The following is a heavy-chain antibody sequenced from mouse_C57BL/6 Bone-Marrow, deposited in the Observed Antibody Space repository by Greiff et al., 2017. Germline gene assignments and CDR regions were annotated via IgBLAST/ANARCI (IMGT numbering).Heavy chain of an antibody. Sequence: QVHVKQPGAELVKPGASVKMSCKASGYTFTSYWITWVKQRPGQGLEWIGDIYPGSGSTNYNEKFKSKATLTVDTSSSTAYMHLSSLTSEDSAVYYCARPLYSNGFAYWGQGTLVTVSA. CDR3: ARPLYSNGFAY. J-gene: IGHJ3*01. V-gene: IGHV1-55*01. CDR2: IYPGSGST. CDR1: GYTFTSYW. D-gene: IGHD2-5*01.